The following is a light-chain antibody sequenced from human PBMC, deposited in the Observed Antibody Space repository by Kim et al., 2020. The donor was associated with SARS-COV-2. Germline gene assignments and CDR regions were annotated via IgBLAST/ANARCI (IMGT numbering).Light chain of an antibody. CDR1: QGISSY. V-gene: IGKV1-8*01. CDR2: AAS. CDR3: QHYYSYPIFT. Sequence: AIRMTQSPSSFSASTGDRVTITCRASQGISSYLAWYQQKPGKAPKLLIYAASTLQSGVPSRFSGSGSGTDFTLTISCLQSEDFATYYCQHYYSYPIFTFSPGTKVDIK. J-gene: IGKJ3*01.